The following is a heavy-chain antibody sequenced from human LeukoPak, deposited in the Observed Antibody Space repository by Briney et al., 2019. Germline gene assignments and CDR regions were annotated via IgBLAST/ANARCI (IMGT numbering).Heavy chain of an antibody. CDR1: GFTFSSYS. V-gene: IGHV3-21*01. CDR3: ARGLSNYSPYFGMDV. J-gene: IGHJ6*02. D-gene: IGHD4-11*01. Sequence: PGGSLRLSCAASGFTFSSYSINWVRQAPGKGLEWVSSISSSSSYISYADSVKGRFTISRDNAKNSLYLQMNSLRAEDTAVYYCARGLSNYSPYFGMDVWGQGTTVTVSS. CDR2: ISSSSSYI.